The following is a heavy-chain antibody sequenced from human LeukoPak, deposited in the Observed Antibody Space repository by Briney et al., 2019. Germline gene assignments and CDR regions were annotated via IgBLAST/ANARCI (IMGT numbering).Heavy chain of an antibody. CDR3: ARDLIDY. CDR1: GFTFSSYA. V-gene: IGHV3-23*01. J-gene: IGHJ4*02. CDR2: ISGSGGST. Sequence: PGGSLRLSCAASGFTFSSYAMSWVRQAPGKGLEWVSAISGSGGSTYYADSVKGRFTISRDNAKNSLSLQMNSLRAEDTAIYYCARDLIDYWGQGTLVTVSS.